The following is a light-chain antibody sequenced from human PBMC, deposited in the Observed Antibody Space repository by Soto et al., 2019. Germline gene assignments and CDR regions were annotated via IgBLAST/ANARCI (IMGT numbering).Light chain of an antibody. J-gene: IGLJ2*01. V-gene: IGLV2-23*01. Sequence: QSALTQPASVSGSPGQSITISCTGTSSDVGSYNLVSWYQQHPGKAPKLMIYEGSKRPSGVSNRFSGAKRGNTASLTISGLQAEDEADYYCCSYAGSSTSVVFGGGTKLTVL. CDR2: EGS. CDR1: SSDVGSYNL. CDR3: CSYAGSSTSVV.